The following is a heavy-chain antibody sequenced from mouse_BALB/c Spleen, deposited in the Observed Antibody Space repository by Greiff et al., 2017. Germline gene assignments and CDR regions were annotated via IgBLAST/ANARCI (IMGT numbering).Heavy chain of an antibody. V-gene: IGHV3-2*02. CDR1: GYSITSDYA. Sequence: ESGPGLVKPSQSLSLTCTVTGYSITSDYAWNWIRQFPGNKLEWMGYISYSGSTSYNPSLKSRISITRDTSKNQFFLQLNSVTTEDTATYYCAIRTRDGFAYWGQGTLVTVSA. J-gene: IGHJ3*01. CDR3: AIRTRDGFAY. CDR2: ISYSGST.